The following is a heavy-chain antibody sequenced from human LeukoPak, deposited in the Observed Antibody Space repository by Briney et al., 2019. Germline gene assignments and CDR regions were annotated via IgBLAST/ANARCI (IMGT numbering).Heavy chain of an antibody. D-gene: IGHD4-17*01. J-gene: IGHJ5*02. Sequence: ASVKVSCKASGYTFTGYYMHWVRQAPGQGLEWMGWINPNSGGTNYAQKFQGRVTMTRDTSISTAYMELSRLRSDDTAVYYCARDPDDYGDDGWFDPWGQGTPVTVSS. CDR3: ARDPDDYGDDGWFDP. CDR1: GYTFTGYY. CDR2: INPNSGGT. V-gene: IGHV1-2*02.